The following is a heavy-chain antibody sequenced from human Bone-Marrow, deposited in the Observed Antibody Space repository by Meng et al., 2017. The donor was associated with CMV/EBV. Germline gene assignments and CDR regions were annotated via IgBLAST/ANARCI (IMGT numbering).Heavy chain of an antibody. Sequence: ASVKVSCKASGYTFTSYDINWVRQATGQGLEWMGWMNPNSGDTGYAQKFQGRVTMTRSTSISTAYMELSSLRSEDTAVYYCGRSKRIAACCDWGQGTLVTVSS. CDR3: GRSKRIAACCD. J-gene: IGHJ4*02. V-gene: IGHV1-8*01. CDR1: GYTFTSYD. D-gene: IGHD6-6*01. CDR2: MNPNSGDT.